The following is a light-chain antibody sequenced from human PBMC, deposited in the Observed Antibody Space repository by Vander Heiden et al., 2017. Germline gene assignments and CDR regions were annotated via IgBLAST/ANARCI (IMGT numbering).Light chain of an antibody. J-gene: IGKJ4*01. CDR2: TLS. V-gene: IGKV2-40*01. CDR3: MQRKEFPLT. CDR1: QSLLDSDNGNMY. Sequence: IVMTQTSFYLPVTPGEPASTSGRASQSLLDSDNGNMYLDWFLQKPGQSPQLLIYTLSYPASGVPDRFSGSGSPSDFTLKMSRVEAEDVGVYYCMQRKEFPLTFGGGTQVDIK.